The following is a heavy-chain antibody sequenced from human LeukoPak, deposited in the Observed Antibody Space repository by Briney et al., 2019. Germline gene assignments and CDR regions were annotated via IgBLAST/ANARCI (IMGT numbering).Heavy chain of an antibody. Sequence: ASVKVSCKASGYTFTSHYMHWVRQAPGQGLEWMGWISGYNGNTNYAQKLQGRVTMTTDTSTRTAYMELRSLRSDDTAMYYCARHRLPRVYYDSSGYYHDASDIWGQGTMVTVSS. V-gene: IGHV1-18*04. CDR2: ISGYNGNT. CDR3: ARHRLPRVYYDSSGYYHDASDI. D-gene: IGHD3-22*01. J-gene: IGHJ3*02. CDR1: GYTFTSHY.